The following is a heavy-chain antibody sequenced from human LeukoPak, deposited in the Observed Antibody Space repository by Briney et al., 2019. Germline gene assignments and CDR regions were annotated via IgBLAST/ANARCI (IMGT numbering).Heavy chain of an antibody. CDR2: ITGSGINT. J-gene: IGHJ4*02. D-gene: IGHD4-17*01. CDR1: GFAINGCV. Sequence: PGGSLRLSCAASGFAINGCVMSWVRQAPGKGLQWVAVITGSGINTYYADSVKGRFTISRDTSKNTLYLQMSSLRAEDTATYYCAKGATYDYSEYYEDFWGQGTLVTVSS. V-gene: IGHV3-23*01. CDR3: AKGATYDYSEYYEDF.